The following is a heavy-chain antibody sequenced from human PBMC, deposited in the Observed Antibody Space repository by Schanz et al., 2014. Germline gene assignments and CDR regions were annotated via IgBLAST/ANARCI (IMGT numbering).Heavy chain of an antibody. J-gene: IGHJ6*02. CDR3: ARVRRRIATPSTPSFRNYYYYAMDG. CDR1: GFIFSSYG. CDR2: IWYDGSNK. V-gene: IGHV3-33*01. D-gene: IGHD6-13*01. Sequence: QVQLVESGGGVVQPGRSLRLSCAASGFIFSSYGLHWVRQAPGKGLEWVAFIWYDGSNKYYAASVKGRFTISRDNSKNTLYLQMNSLRAEDTSVYFCARVRRRIATPSTPSFRNYYYYAMDGGGQGTAGTGSS.